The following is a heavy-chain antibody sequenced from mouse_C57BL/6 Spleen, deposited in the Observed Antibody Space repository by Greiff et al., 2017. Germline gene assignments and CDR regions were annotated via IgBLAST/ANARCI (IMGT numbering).Heavy chain of an antibody. CDR3: ARDYSNFEGY. D-gene: IGHD2-5*01. V-gene: IGHV1-26*01. J-gene: IGHJ2*01. CDR2: INPNNGGT. CDR1: GYTFTDYY. Sequence: VQLQQSGPELVKPGASVKISCKASGYTFTDYYMNWVKQSHGKSLEWIGDINPNNGGTSYNQKFKGKATLTVDKSSSTAYMELRSLTSEDSAVYYCARDYSNFEGYWGQGTTLTVSS.